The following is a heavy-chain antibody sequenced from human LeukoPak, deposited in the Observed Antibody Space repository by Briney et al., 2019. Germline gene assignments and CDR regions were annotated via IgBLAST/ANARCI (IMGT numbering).Heavy chain of an antibody. V-gene: IGHV4-61*02. CDR3: AREMEGYCSSTSCYTFDY. CDR2: IYTSGST. Sequence: SETLSLTCTVSGGSISSSSYYCSWILQPAGMGLEWIGRIYTSGSTNYNPSLKSRVTMSVDTSKNQFSLKLSSVTAADTAVYYCAREMEGYCSSTSCYTFDYWGQGTLVTVSS. J-gene: IGHJ4*02. D-gene: IGHD2-2*02. CDR1: GGSISSSSYY.